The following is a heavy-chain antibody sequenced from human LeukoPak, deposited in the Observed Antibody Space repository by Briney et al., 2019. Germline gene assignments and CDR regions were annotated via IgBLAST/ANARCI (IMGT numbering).Heavy chain of an antibody. Sequence: SETLSLTCTVSGGSISSYYWSWIRQPPGKGLEWIGYIYFSGNTNYNPSLKSRVTISVDTSKNQFSLKLSSVTAADTAVYYCARVQGSYYYGSSSYRYCWYFDLWGRGTLVTVSS. CDR3: ARVQGSYYYGSSSYRYCWYFDL. CDR1: GGSISSYY. CDR2: IYFSGNT. J-gene: IGHJ2*01. D-gene: IGHD3-22*01. V-gene: IGHV4-59*01.